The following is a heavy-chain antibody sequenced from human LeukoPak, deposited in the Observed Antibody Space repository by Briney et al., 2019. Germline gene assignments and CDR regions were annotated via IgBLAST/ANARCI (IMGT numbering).Heavy chain of an antibody. CDR3: ARIAVASLDAFDI. Sequence: PSETLSLTCTVSGGSISSYYWSWIRQPAGKGLEWIGYIYYSGSTNYNPSLKSRVTISVDTSKNQFSLKLSSVTAADTAVYYCARIAVASLDAFDIWGQGTMVTVSS. V-gene: IGHV4-59*08. J-gene: IGHJ3*02. CDR1: GGSISSYY. D-gene: IGHD6-19*01. CDR2: IYYSGST.